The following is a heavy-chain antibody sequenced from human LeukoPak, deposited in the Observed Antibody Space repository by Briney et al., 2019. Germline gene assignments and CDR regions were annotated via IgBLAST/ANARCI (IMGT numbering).Heavy chain of an antibody. CDR1: GGSISSFY. J-gene: IGHJ6*03. CDR3: ARKANCGGGACYPYYYYYFFDF. Sequence: SETLSLTCSVSGGSISSFYWNWIRYTPGKGLEWIGYVSYSGSTNYNPSLKGRVSTSVDTSKNQFSLSLRSVTAADTAVYYCARKANCGGGACYPYYYYYFFDFWGKGTTVTASS. D-gene: IGHD2-15*01. CDR2: VSYSGST. V-gene: IGHV4-59*01.